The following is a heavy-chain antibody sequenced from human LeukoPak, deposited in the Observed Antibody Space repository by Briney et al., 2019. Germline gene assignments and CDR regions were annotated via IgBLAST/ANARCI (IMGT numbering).Heavy chain of an antibody. CDR2: IYYSRST. CDR3: ARESHCSGGSCYGNNWFDP. D-gene: IGHD2-15*01. Sequence: SETLSLTCTVSGGSISSGDYYWSWIRQPPGKGLEWFGYIYYSRSTYYNPSLKSRVTISVDTSKNQFSLKLSSVTAADTAVYYCARESHCSGGSCYGNNWFDPWGQGTLVTVSS. CDR1: GGSISSGDYY. J-gene: IGHJ5*02. V-gene: IGHV4-30-4*08.